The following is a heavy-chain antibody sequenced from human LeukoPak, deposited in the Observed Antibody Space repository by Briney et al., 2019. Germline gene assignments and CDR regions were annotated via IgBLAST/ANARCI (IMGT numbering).Heavy chain of an antibody. V-gene: IGHV3-53*01. CDR1: GFTVSNNY. CDR3: ARVVTGTTLRFDY. Sequence: GGSLRLSCAASGFTVSNNYMNWVRQAPGKGLEWVSVIYSGGGTYYADSVKGRFTISRDNSKNTLFLQMNSLRAEDTAVYYCARVVTGTTLRFDYWGQGTLVTVSS. J-gene: IGHJ4*02. D-gene: IGHD1-20*01. CDR2: IYSGGGT.